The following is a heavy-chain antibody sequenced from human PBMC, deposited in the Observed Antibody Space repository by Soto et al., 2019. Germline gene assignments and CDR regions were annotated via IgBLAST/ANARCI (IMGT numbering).Heavy chain of an antibody. D-gene: IGHD6-13*01. Sequence: GGSLRLSCAASGFTFDDYAMHWVRQAPGKGLEWVSGISWNSGSIGYADSVKGRFTISRDNAKNSLYLKMNSLRAEDTALYYCAKAPTGNYYYYYMDVWGKGTTVTVSS. CDR3: AKAPTGNYYYYYMDV. V-gene: IGHV3-9*01. CDR2: ISWNSGSI. J-gene: IGHJ6*03. CDR1: GFTFDDYA.